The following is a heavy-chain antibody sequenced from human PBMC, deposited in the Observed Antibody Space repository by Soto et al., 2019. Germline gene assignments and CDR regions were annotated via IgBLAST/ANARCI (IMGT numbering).Heavy chain of an antibody. V-gene: IGHV3-33*01. CDR2: IWYDGSNK. Sequence: QVQLVESGGGVVQPGRSLRLSCAASGFTFSSYGMHWVRQAPGKGLEWVAVIWYDGSNKYYADSVKGRFTISRDNSKNTLDLQMNSLRAEDTAVYYCARGRIVVVTAIPGTMDVWGQGTTVTVSS. D-gene: IGHD2-21*02. CDR1: GFTFSSYG. CDR3: ARGRIVVVTAIPGTMDV. J-gene: IGHJ6*02.